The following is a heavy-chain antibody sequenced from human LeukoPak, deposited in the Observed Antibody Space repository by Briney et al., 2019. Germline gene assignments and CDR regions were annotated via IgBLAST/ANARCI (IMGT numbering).Heavy chain of an antibody. CDR3: ARGGYSSSWDFDY. D-gene: IGHD6-13*01. Sequence: SETLSLTCTVPGGSISSYYWSWLRQPPGKGQEWVGYIYYSGSTNYNPSLKSRVTMSVDTSKNQFSLKLSSVTAADTAVYYCARGGYSSSWDFDYWGQGTLVTVSS. J-gene: IGHJ4*02. CDR2: IYYSGST. CDR1: GGSISSYY. V-gene: IGHV4-59*01.